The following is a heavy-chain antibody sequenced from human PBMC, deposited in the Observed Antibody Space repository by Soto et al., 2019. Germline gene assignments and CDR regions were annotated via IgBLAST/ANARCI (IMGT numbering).Heavy chain of an antibody. CDR2: IYYSGST. D-gene: IGHD1-26*01. CDR1: GGSISSYI. J-gene: IGHJ5*02. V-gene: IGHV4-59*01. CDR3: ARYWGAAYNWFDP. Sequence: SETLSLTCTVSGGSISSYIWTWIRHPPGKGLEWIGYIYYSGSTTYNPSLKSRVTISVDTSKNQFSLKLSSVTAADTAVYYCARYWGAAYNWFDPWGQGTLVTVSS.